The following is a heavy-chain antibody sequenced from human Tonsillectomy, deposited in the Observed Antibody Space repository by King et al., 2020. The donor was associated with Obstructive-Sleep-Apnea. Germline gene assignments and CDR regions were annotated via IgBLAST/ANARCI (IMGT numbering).Heavy chain of an antibody. CDR1: GFTFSSYS. CDR2: ISSRSSTI. V-gene: IGHV3-48*04. CDR3: GSYSGSQEDY. Sequence: QLVQSGGGLVQPGGSLRLSCAASGFTFSSYSMNWVRQAPGKGLEWVSYISSRSSTIYYADSVKGRFTISRDNAKNSLYLQMNSLRAEDTAVYYCGSYSGSQEDYWGQGTLVTVSS. J-gene: IGHJ4*02. D-gene: IGHD1-26*01.